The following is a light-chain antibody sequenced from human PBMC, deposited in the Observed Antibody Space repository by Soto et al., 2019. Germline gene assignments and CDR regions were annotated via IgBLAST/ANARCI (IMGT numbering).Light chain of an antibody. J-gene: IGKJ4*01. V-gene: IGKV3-15*01. CDR2: RAS. Sequence: EIVMTQSPATLSVSPGERATLSCRASQRVGRYLAWYQQKPGQAPSLLIYRASTRATAIPPRFSGSGSGTELTLTVSSLQSEDFAIYSCQLYNHWSPLTFGGGTKVEIK. CDR3: QLYNHWSPLT. CDR1: QRVGRY.